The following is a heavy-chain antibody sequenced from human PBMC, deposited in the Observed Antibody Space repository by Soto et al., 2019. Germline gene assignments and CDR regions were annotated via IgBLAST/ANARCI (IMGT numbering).Heavy chain of an antibody. CDR2: IYYSGST. CDR3: ASMSIAVAGIDY. D-gene: IGHD6-19*01. J-gene: IGHJ4*02. V-gene: IGHV4-31*03. Sequence: TSETLSLTCTVSGGSISSGGYYWSWIRQHPGKGLEWIGYIYYSGSTYYNPSLKSRVTISVDTSKNQFSLKLSSVTAADTAVYYCASMSIAVAGIDYWGQGTLVTVSS. CDR1: GGSISSGGYY.